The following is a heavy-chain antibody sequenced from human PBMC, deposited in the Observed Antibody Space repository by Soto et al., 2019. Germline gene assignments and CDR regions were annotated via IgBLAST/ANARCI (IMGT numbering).Heavy chain of an antibody. CDR2: INPIFGTA. V-gene: IGHV1-69*01. J-gene: IGHJ6*02. CDR3: ARGKKRYYYYGMDV. CDR1: GYTFTGYY. Sequence: QVQLVQSGAEVKKPGASVKVSCKASGYTFTGYYMHWVRQAPGQGLEWMGWINPIFGTANYAQKFQGRVTITADESTSTAYMELSSLRSEDTAVYYCARGKKRYYYYGMDVWGQGTTVTVSS.